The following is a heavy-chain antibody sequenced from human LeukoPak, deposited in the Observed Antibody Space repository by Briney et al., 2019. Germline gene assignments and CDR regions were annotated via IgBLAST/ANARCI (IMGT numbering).Heavy chain of an antibody. J-gene: IGHJ6*03. CDR3: ARDLLQAAGGNMDV. D-gene: IGHD6-13*01. CDR2: ISSSSSYI. CDR1: GFTFSSYS. Sequence: GGSLRLSCAASGFTFSSYSMNWVRQAPGKGLEWVSSISSSSSYIYYADSVKGRFTISRDNAKNSLYLQMNSLRAEDTAVYYCARDLLQAAGGNMDVWGKGTTVTISS. V-gene: IGHV3-21*01.